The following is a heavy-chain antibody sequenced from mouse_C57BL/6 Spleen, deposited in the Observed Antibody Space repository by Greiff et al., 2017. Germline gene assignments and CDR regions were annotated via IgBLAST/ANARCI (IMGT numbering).Heavy chain of an antibody. D-gene: IGHD1-1*01. CDR2: IWSGGST. CDR3: APQYYYGSSPFAY. V-gene: IGHV2-2*01. J-gene: IGHJ3*01. Sequence: VKLMESGPGLVQPSQSLSITCTVSGFSLTSYGVHWVRQSPGKGLEWLGVIWSGGSTDYNAAFISRLSISKDNSKSQVFFKMNSLQADDTAIYYCAPQYYYGSSPFAYWGQGTLVTVSA. CDR1: GFSLTSYG.